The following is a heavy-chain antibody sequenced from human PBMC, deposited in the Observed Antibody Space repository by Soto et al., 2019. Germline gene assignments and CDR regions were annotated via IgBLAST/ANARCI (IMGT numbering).Heavy chain of an antibody. Sequence: QVQLVQSCAEGKHPGASVKVSCKSSGYTFTSYGISWVRQAPGHGLDWMGGISAYSGNTNYAQKLQGRGTMSTDRSTSAAYMEPRSMRSDDTAVYYCAIGGGSCTNGVGDSHFDSWGQGTLVTVSS. V-gene: IGHV1-18*01. D-gene: IGHD2-8*01. CDR3: AIGGGSCTNGVGDSHFDS. CDR1: GYTFTSYG. J-gene: IGHJ4*02. CDR2: ISAYSGNT.